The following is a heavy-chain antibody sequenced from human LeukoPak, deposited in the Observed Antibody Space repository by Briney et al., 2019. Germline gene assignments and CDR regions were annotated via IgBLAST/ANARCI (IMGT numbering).Heavy chain of an antibody. CDR3: AKDRWGGPGAFDI. D-gene: IGHD1-26*01. Sequence: GGSLRLSCAASGFTFSSYGMHWVRRAPGKGLEWVAVISYDGSNKYYADSVKGRFTISRDNSKNTLYLQMNSLRAEDTAVYYCAKDRWGGPGAFDIWGQGTMVTVSS. J-gene: IGHJ3*02. CDR2: ISYDGSNK. V-gene: IGHV3-30*18. CDR1: GFTFSSYG.